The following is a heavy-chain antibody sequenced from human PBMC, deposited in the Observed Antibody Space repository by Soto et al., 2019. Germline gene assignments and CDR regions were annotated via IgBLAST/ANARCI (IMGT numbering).Heavy chain of an antibody. D-gene: IGHD3-22*01. CDR3: ARVERPMIVVDSFDY. CDR1: GYTFPSYD. CDR2: MNPNSGNT. Sequence: ASVKVSCKASGYTFPSYDINWVRQATGQGLEWMGWMNPNSGNTGYAQKFQGRVTMTRNTSISTAYMELSSLRSEDTAVYYCARVERPMIVVDSFDYWGQGTLVTVSS. V-gene: IGHV1-8*01. J-gene: IGHJ4*02.